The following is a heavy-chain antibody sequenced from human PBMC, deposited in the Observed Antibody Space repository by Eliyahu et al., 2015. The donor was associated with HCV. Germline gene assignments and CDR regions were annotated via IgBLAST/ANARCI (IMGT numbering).Heavy chain of an antibody. J-gene: IGHJ3*02. Sequence: QLQLQESGPGLVKPSETLSLTCTVSGGSISSSSYYWGWIRQPPGKGLEWIGGIYYSGSTYYNPSLKSRVTISVDTSKNQFSLKLSSVTAADTAVYYCARQGWWELLSPVDAFDIWGQGTMVTVSS. CDR1: GGSISSSSYY. CDR2: IYYSGST. CDR3: ARQGWWELLSPVDAFDI. D-gene: IGHD1-26*01. V-gene: IGHV4-39*01.